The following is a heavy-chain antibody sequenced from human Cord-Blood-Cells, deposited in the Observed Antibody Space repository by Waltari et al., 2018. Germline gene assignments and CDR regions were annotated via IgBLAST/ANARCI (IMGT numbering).Heavy chain of an antibody. J-gene: IGHJ3*02. CDR1: GFTFSSYA. V-gene: IGHV3-30-3*01. CDR3: ARSIAARHGAFDI. CDR2: ISYDGSNK. Sequence: QVQRVESGGGVVQPGRSLRLPCAASGFTFSSYAMHRGRQAPGKGLEWVAVISYDGSNKYYADSVKGRFTISRDNSKNTLYLQMNSLRAEDTAVYYCARSIAARHGAFDIWGQGTMVTVSS. D-gene: IGHD6-6*01.